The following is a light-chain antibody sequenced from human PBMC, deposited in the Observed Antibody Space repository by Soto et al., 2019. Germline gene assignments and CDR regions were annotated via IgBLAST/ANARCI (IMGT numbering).Light chain of an antibody. CDR2: VAS. J-gene: IGKJ4*01. CDR1: QSVSSN. Sequence: EIVMTQSPATLSVSPGERATLSCRASQSVSSNLAWYQQKPGQTPKLLIYVASTRATGIPARFSGSGSVTEFSLTISSLQSEDFAAYYCQQYNVWPLTFGGGNKVEFK. CDR3: QQYNVWPLT. V-gene: IGKV3-15*01.